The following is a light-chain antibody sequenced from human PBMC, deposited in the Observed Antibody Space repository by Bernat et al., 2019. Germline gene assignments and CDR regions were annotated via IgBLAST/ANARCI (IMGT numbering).Light chain of an antibody. Sequence: EIVLTQSPATLSLSPGEKATLSCRASQSVSSSLAWYQQKPGQAPRLVIYDASNSATGVPARFSGGGSGTDFTLTISSLEPDDSAVYYCQQRSNWPPAWTFGQGTKVELK. V-gene: IGKV3-11*01. CDR1: QSVSSS. CDR2: DAS. J-gene: IGKJ1*01. CDR3: QQRSNWPPAWT.